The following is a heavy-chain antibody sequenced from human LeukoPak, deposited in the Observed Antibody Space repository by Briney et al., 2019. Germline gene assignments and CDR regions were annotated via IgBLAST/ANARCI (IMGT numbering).Heavy chain of an antibody. V-gene: IGHV4-4*07. Sequence: SETLSLTCTVSGASISESYWSWIRQPAGKGLEWIGHLYPGVTTSYNASLRSRVAMSVDTSRNEISLTLTSVTGADTAVYYCARSDCYGGNCYTFRFDRWGQGTEAVVSS. CDR2: LYPGVTT. CDR1: GASISESY. J-gene: IGHJ5*02. D-gene: IGHD2-15*01. CDR3: ARSDCYGGNCYTFRFDR.